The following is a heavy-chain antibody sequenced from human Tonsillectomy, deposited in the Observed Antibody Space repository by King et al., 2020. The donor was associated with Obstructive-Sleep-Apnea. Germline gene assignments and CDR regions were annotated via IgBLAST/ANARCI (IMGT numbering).Heavy chain of an antibody. Sequence: QLQESGPGLVKPSETLSLTCTVSGGSFRSYYWSWLRQSPGKGLEWIGYIHYSENTNYNPSLKSRVTISVDTSKNQFSLRLSSVTPADTAVYYCARNLGVAARPDNWFDPWGQGTLVSVSS. CDR3: ARNLGVAARPDNWFDP. D-gene: IGHD6-6*01. J-gene: IGHJ5*02. CDR1: GGSFRSYY. V-gene: IGHV4-59*01. CDR2: IHYSENT.